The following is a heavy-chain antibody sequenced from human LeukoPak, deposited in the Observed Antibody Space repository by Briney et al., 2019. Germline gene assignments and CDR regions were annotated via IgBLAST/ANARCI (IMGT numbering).Heavy chain of an antibody. J-gene: IGHJ4*02. V-gene: IGHV3-7*01. CDR3: AREYYDSSGYEDGIDY. CDR2: IKQDGSEK. Sequence: PGGSLRLSCAASGFTFSSYWMSWVRQAPGKGLEWVANIKQDGSEKYYVDSVKGRFTISRDNAKNSLYLQMNSLRAEDTAVYYCAREYYDSSGYEDGIDYWGQGTLVTVSS. D-gene: IGHD3-22*01. CDR1: GFTFSSYW.